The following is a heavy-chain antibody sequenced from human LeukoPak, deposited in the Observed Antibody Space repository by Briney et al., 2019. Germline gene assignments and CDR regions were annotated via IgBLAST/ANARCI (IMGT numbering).Heavy chain of an antibody. CDR2: INPNSGGT. Sequence: ASVKVSCKASGYTFTGYYMHWVRRAPGQGLEWMGWINPNSGGTNYAQKFQGRVTMTRDTSISTAYMELSRLRSDDTAVYYCARAYSGYEAFDYWGQGTLVTVSS. V-gene: IGHV1-2*02. D-gene: IGHD5-12*01. CDR3: ARAYSGYEAFDY. CDR1: GYTFTGYY. J-gene: IGHJ4*02.